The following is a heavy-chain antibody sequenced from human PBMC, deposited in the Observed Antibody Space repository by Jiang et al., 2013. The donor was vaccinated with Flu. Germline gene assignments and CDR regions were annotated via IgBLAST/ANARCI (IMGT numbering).Heavy chain of an antibody. CDR3: AHRRSGFFSGPMQDTFAY. V-gene: IGHV2-5*02. Sequence: PTQTLTLTCQFSGFSISTSGVGVGWIRQPPGKALEWPALIYWDDDKRYRPSLKDRLTITKDTSQNQVVLTMANVDTVDTGTYFCAHRRSGFFSGPMQDTFAYWGQGTTVIVSS. CDR1: GFSISTSGVG. D-gene: IGHD3-16*01. CDR2: IYWDDDK. J-gene: IGHJ3*01.